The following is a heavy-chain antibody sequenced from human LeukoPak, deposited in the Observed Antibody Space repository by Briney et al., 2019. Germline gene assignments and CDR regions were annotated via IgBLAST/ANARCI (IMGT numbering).Heavy chain of an antibody. Sequence: PGGSLRLSCAASGFTFDDYGMSWVRQAPGKGLEWVSGINWNGGSTGYADSVKGRFTISRDNAKNSLYLQMNSLRAEDTALYYCASFYYNSGYGAFDIWGQGTAVTVSS. D-gene: IGHD3-10*01. CDR1: GFTFDDYG. CDR3: ASFYYNSGYGAFDI. CDR2: INWNGGST. J-gene: IGHJ3*02. V-gene: IGHV3-20*04.